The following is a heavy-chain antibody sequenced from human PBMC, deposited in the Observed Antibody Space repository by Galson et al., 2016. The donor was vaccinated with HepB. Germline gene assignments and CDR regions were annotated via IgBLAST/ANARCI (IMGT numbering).Heavy chain of an antibody. CDR1: GFSFSTCA. D-gene: IGHD5-24*01. CDR3: AKDLKDGTYYLDY. Sequence: SLRLSCAASGFSFSTCAMTWVRQAPGKGLEWVAAISGSGAATYYADSVQGRFSISRDNAKNTLDLQMNSLRVEDTAVYFCAKDLKDGTYYLDYWGQGTLVTVTA. J-gene: IGHJ4*02. CDR2: ISGSGAAT. V-gene: IGHV3-23*01.